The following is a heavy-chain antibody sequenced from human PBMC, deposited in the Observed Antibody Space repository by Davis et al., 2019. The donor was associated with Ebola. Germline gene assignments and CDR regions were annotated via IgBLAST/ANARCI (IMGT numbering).Heavy chain of an antibody. J-gene: IGHJ4*02. V-gene: IGHV4-59*02. CDR1: GESVSSFY. D-gene: IGHD4-17*01. CDR2: IYYSGST. Sequence: MPSETLSLTCTVSGESVSSFYWSWIRQPPGKGLEWIGYIYYSGSTNYNPSLKSRVTISVDTSKNQFSLKLSSVTAADTAVYYCARRGYGDYYFDYWGQGTLVTVSS. CDR3: ARRGYGDYYFDY.